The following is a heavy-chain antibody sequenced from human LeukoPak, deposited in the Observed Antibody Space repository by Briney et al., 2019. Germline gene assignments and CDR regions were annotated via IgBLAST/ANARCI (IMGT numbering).Heavy chain of an antibody. CDR2: ISYDGSNK. CDR1: GFTFSRYW. V-gene: IGHV3-30*18. Sequence: PGGSLRLSCAASGFTFSRYWIHWVRQAPGKGLEWVAVISYDGSNKYPADSVKGRFPFSRDNAKTSLYLQMNSLRAEDTAVYYCAKDNPFLLSGISAAGAMDHWGQGTLVTVSS. D-gene: IGHD6-13*01. CDR3: AKDNPFLLSGISAAGAMDH. J-gene: IGHJ4*02.